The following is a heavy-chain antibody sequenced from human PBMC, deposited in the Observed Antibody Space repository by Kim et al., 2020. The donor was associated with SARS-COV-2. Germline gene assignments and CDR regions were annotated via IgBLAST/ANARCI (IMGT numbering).Heavy chain of an antibody. D-gene: IGHD3-9*01. Sequence: EGREWIGYIYYSGSTYYNPSLKSRVTISVDTSKNQFSLKLSSVTAADTAVYYCARAPQIYDILTGYYPNIWFDPWGQGTLVTVSS. CDR2: IYYSGST. V-gene: IGHV4-31*02. J-gene: IGHJ5*02. CDR3: ARAPQIYDILTGYYPNIWFDP.